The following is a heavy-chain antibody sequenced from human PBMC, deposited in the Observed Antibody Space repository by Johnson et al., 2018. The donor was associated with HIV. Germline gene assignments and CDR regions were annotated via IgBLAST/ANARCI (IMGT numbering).Heavy chain of an antibody. V-gene: IGHV3-48*01. CDR1: GFTVSSNY. J-gene: IGHJ3*02. D-gene: IGHD6-19*01. CDR3: ARAFGSGWYPHDAFDI. CDR2: ISSSGSTI. Sequence: VQLVESGGGLIQPGGSLRLSCAASGFTVSSNYMSWVRQAPGKGLEWVSYISSSGSTIYYADSVKGRFTISRDNFKNTLYLQMNSLRAEDTAVYYCARAFGSGWYPHDAFDIWGQGTMVTVSS.